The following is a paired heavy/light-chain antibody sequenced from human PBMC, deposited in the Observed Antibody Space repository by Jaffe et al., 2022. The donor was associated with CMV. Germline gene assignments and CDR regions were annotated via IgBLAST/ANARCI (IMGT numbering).Light chain of an antibody. CDR3: LLSPGGSVVV. J-gene: IGLJ2*01. CDR1: TGPVTSGHY. V-gene: IGLV7-46*01. CDR2: DTT. Sequence: QAVVTQEPSLTVSPGGTVTLTCGSSTGPVTSGHYPYWFQQKPGQAPRTLIYDTTKKHSWTPARFSGSLLGGKAALTLSGAQPEDEADYYCLLSPGGSVVVFGGGTKLTVL.
Heavy chain of an antibody. V-gene: IGHV3-23*01. Sequence: EVAMLESGGGLVQPGGSLRLSCAASGFTFSSYAMGWVRQAPGKGLEWVSFISGSGDNTNYADSVKGRFTISRDNSKNTVYLHMNSLRAEDTAVYYCAKGTQVWLSSFDYWGQGTLVTVSS. CDR2: ISGSGDNT. CDR3: AKGTQVWLSSFDY. J-gene: IGHJ4*02. CDR1: GFTFSSYA. D-gene: IGHD5-12*01.